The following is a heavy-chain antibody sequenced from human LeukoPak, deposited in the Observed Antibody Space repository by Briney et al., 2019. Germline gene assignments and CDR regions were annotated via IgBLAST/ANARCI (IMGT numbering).Heavy chain of an antibody. V-gene: IGHV3-7*01. CDR1: GFTFSSYW. CDR3: ARDALDIVVVVAAVYSYYYMDV. CDR2: IKQDGSEK. J-gene: IGHJ6*03. Sequence: GGSLRLSCAASGFTFSSYWMSWVRQAPGKGLEWVANIKQDGSEKYYVDSVKGRFTISRDNAKNSLFLQMNDLRAEDTAVYYCARDALDIVVVVAAVYSYYYMDVWGKGTTVTVSS. D-gene: IGHD2-15*01.